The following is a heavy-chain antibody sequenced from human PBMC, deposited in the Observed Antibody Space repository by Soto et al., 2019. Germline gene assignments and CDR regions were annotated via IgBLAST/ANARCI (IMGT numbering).Heavy chain of an antibody. D-gene: IGHD1-26*01. CDR1: GYSISSSNW. J-gene: IGHJ4*02. CDR2: IYYSGTT. CDR3: ARREIQGPIDY. Sequence: QVQLQESGPGLVKPSDTLSLTCAVSGYSISSSNWWGWIRQPPGKGLEWIGYIYYSGTTYYNPSLKSPVTMSVDTSKNQFSLKLTSVTAVYTAVYYCARREIQGPIDYWGQGTLVTVSS. V-gene: IGHV4-28*01.